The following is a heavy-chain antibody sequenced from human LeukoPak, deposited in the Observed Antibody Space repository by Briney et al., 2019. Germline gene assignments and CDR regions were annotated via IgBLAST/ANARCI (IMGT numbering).Heavy chain of an antibody. CDR2: IRYDGSNK. D-gene: IGHD4-17*01. CDR3: AKVSNGDYGYYYYYYMDV. CDR1: GFTFSSYG. Sequence: GGSLRLSCAASGFTFSSYGMNWVRQAPGKGLEWVAFIRYDGSNKYYADSVKGRFTISRDNSKNTLYLQMNSLRAEDTAVYYCAKVSNGDYGYYYYYYMDVWGKGITVTVSS. J-gene: IGHJ6*03. V-gene: IGHV3-30*02.